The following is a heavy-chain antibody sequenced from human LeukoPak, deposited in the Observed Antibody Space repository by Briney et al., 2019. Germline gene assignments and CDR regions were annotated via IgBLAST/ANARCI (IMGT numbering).Heavy chain of an antibody. Sequence: ASVKVSCKASGYTFTCYGISWARQAPGQGLEWMGWISAYNGNTNYAQKLQGRVTMTTDTSTSTAYMELRSLRSDDTAVYYCARDESSYDYVWGSYRSPEIFDYWGQGTLVTVSS. V-gene: IGHV1-18*01. CDR3: ARDESSYDYVWGSYRSPEIFDY. D-gene: IGHD3-16*02. CDR2: ISAYNGNT. J-gene: IGHJ4*02. CDR1: GYTFTCYG.